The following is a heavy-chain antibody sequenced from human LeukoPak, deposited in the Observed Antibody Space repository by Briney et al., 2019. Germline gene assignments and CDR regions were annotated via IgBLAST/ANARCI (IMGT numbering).Heavy chain of an antibody. J-gene: IGHJ4*02. Sequence: GGSLRLSCAASGFTFSSYSMNWVRQAPGKGLEWVSSISSSGSTIYYAGSVKGRFTISRDNAKNSLYLQMNSLRAEDTAVYYCARQLITMVRGALDYWGQGTLVTVSS. D-gene: IGHD3-10*01. V-gene: IGHV3-48*04. CDR3: ARQLITMVRGALDY. CDR1: GFTFSSYS. CDR2: ISSSGSTI.